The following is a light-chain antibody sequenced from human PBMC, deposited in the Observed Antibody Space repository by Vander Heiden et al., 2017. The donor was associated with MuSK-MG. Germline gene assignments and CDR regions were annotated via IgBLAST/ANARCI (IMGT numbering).Light chain of an antibody. V-gene: IGKV4-1*01. CDR3: QHYYSTPPT. CDR2: WGS. J-gene: IGKJ3*01. CDR1: PSVLYSPNNKNY. Sequence: DIVMTQSPDSLAVSLGARATINCKSSPSVLYSPNNKNYLAWYQQKPRQPPKLLIYWGSTRESGVPDRFSGSGSGTDFTLTISSLQAEDVAVYYCQHYYSTPPTFGPGTKVDIK.